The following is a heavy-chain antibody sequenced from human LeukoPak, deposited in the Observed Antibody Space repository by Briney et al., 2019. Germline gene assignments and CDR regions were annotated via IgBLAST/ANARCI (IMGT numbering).Heavy chain of an antibody. V-gene: IGHV3-21*01. D-gene: IGHD3-10*01. J-gene: IGHJ6*03. CDR1: GFTFSSRS. Sequence: GGSLRLSCAVSGFTFSSRSMNWVRLPRGKGLGLVSSMSLISTYTYYAHSLKGRFTISTDNPKNSPYLQMNSLRADDTAVYYCARALYDSGPYYKDVWGKGPTVTISS. CDR3: ARALYDSGPYYKDV. CDR2: MSLISTYT.